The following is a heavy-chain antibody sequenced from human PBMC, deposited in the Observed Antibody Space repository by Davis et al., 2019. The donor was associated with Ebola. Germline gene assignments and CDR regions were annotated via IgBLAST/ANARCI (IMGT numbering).Heavy chain of an antibody. CDR2: FYPGHSDT. V-gene: IGHV5-51*01. CDR1: GYSFTTYW. Sequence: GESLKIPCKGSGYSFTTYWIAWVRQTPAKGLERMGIFYPGHSDTRYSPSFEGQVTISVDRSISTAYLQWSSLKASDTAMYYCAKQESLYGSSDYWGQGTLVTVSS. D-gene: IGHD5/OR15-5a*01. CDR3: AKQESLYGSSDY. J-gene: IGHJ4*02.